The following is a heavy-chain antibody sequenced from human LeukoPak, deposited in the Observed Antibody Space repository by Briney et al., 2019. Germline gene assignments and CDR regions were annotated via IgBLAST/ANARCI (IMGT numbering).Heavy chain of an antibody. Sequence: PGGSLRLSCAASGFTFSSYGLHGVRQAPGKGVEWVAVISYDGSNKYYVDSVKGRFILSRDNSKNTLYLQMNSLRAEDTAVYYCAKGKYDFWSGYYPFDYWGQGTLVTVSS. CDR1: GFTFSSYG. CDR2: ISYDGSNK. D-gene: IGHD3-3*01. CDR3: AKGKYDFWSGYYPFDY. J-gene: IGHJ4*02. V-gene: IGHV3-30*18.